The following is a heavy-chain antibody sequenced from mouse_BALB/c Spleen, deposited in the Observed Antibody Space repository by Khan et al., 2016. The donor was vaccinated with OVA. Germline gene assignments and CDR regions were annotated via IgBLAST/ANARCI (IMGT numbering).Heavy chain of an antibody. CDR2: ISYSGNT. CDR1: GYSITTDYA. Sequence: EVELVESGPGLVKSSQSLSLTCTVTGYSITTDYAWNWIRQFPGNKLEWMGFISYSGNTKYNPSLKSRISITRDTSKNQFFLQLKSVTTEDTARYYCARVYGGDFDYWGQGTTLTVSS. D-gene: IGHD1-1*01. J-gene: IGHJ2*01. CDR3: ARVYGGDFDY. V-gene: IGHV3-2*02.